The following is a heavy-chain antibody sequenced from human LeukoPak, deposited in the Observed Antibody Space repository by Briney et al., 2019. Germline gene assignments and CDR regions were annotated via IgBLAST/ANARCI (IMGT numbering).Heavy chain of an antibody. CDR1: GFIVSSNY. D-gene: IGHD2-2*01. V-gene: IGHV3-53*04. CDR3: AKSGRGSSTDYLDY. J-gene: IGHJ4*02. Sequence: PGGSLRLSCAASGFIVSSNYMSWVRQAPGKGLEWVSLIYSGGNTYYADSVKGRFTIPRHNSKNTLYLQMNSLRADDTAVYYCAKSGRGSSTDYLDYWGQGTLVTVSS. CDR2: IYSGGNT.